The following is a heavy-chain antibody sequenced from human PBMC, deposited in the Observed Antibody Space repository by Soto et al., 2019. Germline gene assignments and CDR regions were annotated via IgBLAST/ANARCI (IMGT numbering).Heavy chain of an antibody. CDR3: AMGSGWYAY. Sequence: PSETLSLTCAVSGGSISGYYWSWIRQPPGKGLEWIGYIYSSGSTNYNPSLKSRVTISVDTSKSQFSLRLSSVTAAVTAVYYCAMGSGWYAYWGQGTLVTVSS. J-gene: IGHJ4*02. CDR2: IYSSGST. V-gene: IGHV4-59*01. CDR1: GGSISGYY. D-gene: IGHD6-19*01.